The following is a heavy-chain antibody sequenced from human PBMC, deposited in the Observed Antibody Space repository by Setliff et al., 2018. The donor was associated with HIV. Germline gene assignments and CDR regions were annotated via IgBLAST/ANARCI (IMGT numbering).Heavy chain of an antibody. CDR3: ARVPGRDYYDTSGDFDY. Sequence: PSETLSLTCTVSGVSITSHYWSWIRQPAGKGLGWIGHIYTSGSTNYNPSLKSRVTISVDTSKNQFSLKLTSVTAADTAVYYCARVPGRDYYDTSGDFDYWGLGTLVTVSS. D-gene: IGHD3-22*01. V-gene: IGHV4-4*07. CDR2: IYTSGST. J-gene: IGHJ4*02. CDR1: GVSITSHY.